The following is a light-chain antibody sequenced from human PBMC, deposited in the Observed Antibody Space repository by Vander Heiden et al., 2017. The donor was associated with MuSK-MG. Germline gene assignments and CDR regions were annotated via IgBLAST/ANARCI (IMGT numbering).Light chain of an antibody. CDR1: QSVDTY. CDR3: QQRDYWPLT. CDR2: DAS. Sequence: EIVLTQSPATLSLSPGERATLSCRASQSVDTYLAWFQQTPGRAPRLLIYDASTRASGPPARFSGRGSGTDFTLTISSLEPEDFAVFYCQQRDYWPLTFGGGTKVE. V-gene: IGKV3-11*01. J-gene: IGKJ4*01.